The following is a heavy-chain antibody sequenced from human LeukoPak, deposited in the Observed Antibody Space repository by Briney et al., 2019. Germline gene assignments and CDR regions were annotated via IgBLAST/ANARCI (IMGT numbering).Heavy chain of an antibody. CDR2: IYTSGST. CDR1: GGSTRSYY. V-gene: IGHV4-4*07. Sequence: SETLSLTCNVSGGSTRSYYWSWIRQSAGKGLEWIGRIYTSGSTNYNPSLKSRVTMSVDTSKTQFSLKLRSVTAADTAVYYCTREGYDYVWGNYRYPHMDVWGKGTTVTVSS. J-gene: IGHJ6*03. D-gene: IGHD3-16*02. CDR3: TREGYDYVWGNYRYPHMDV.